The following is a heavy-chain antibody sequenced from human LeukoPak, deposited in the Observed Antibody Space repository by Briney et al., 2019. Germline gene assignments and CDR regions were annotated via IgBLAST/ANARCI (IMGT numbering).Heavy chain of an antibody. Sequence: SETLSLTCTVSGGSISCYYWSWIRQPPGKGLEWTAYIHYSGSTNYNPPLKSRLTISVDTSKNQLSRKLNSMTDADTAVYYCARHGQNDGYPLDYWGQGTLVTVSS. D-gene: IGHD5-24*01. V-gene: IGHV4-59*08. CDR3: ARHGQNDGYPLDY. CDR1: GGSISCYY. CDR2: IHYSGST. J-gene: IGHJ4*02.